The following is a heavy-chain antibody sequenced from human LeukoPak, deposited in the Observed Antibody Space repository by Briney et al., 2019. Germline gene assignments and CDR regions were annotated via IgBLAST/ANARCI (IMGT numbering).Heavy chain of an antibody. CDR1: GGSISSYY. J-gene: IGHJ6*04. CDR3: ARDRGYDILTGYYYYGMDV. V-gene: IGHV4-59*01. CDR2: IYYSGST. Sequence: SETLSLTCTVSGGSISSYYWSWIRQPLGKGLEWIGYIYYSGSTNYNPSLKSRVTISVDTSKNQFSLKLSSVTAADTAVYYCARDRGYDILTGYYYYGMDVWGKGTTVTVSS. D-gene: IGHD3-9*01.